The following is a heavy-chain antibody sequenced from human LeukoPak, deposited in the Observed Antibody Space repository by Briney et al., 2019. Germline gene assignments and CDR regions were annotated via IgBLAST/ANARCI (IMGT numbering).Heavy chain of an antibody. V-gene: IGHV1-18*01. CDR3: ARLHRLAVAGTGSYYYYYMDV. D-gene: IGHD6-19*01. J-gene: IGHJ6*03. Sequence: GASVKVSCKASGYTFTSYGISWVRQAPGQGLEWMGWIGAYNGNTNYAQKLQGRVTMTTDTSTSTAYMELRSLRSDDTAVYYCARLHRLAVAGTGSYYYYYMDVWGKGTTVTVSS. CDR2: IGAYNGNT. CDR1: GYTFTSYG.